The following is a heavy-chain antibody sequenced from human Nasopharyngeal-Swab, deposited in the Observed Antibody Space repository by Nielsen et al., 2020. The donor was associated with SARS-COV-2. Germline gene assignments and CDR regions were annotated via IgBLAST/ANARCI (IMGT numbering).Heavy chain of an antibody. CDR1: GFTFDDHG. D-gene: IGHD1-26*01. Sequence: SLKIPCEGSGFTFDDHGMHWVRQAPGKGLEWVSGISWNSGRIGYADSVKGRFTISRDNAQNTLYLEMKSLRGDDTAVYFCAKDFGSGAFYFYYAMDVWGQGTAVTVSS. J-gene: IGHJ6*02. CDR2: ISWNSGRI. V-gene: IGHV3-9*01. CDR3: AKDFGSGAFYFYYAMDV.